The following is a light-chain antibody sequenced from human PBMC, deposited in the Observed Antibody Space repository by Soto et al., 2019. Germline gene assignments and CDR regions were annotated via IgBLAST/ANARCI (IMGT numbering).Light chain of an antibody. CDR3: QQRDNWLALT. CDR2: DAS. CDR1: QSISDY. V-gene: IGKV3-11*01. Sequence: EIVLTQSPATLSLSPGERATLSCRASQSISDYLAWYQRKPGQAPRLVIFDASNRANGIPARFSGSGYGTDFTLTISSLETEDFAVYYCQQRDNWLALTFGGGTKVEIK. J-gene: IGKJ4*01.